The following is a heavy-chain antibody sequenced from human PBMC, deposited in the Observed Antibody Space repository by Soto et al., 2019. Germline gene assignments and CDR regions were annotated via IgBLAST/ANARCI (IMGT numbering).Heavy chain of an antibody. Sequence: PGGSLRLSCAASGFTFSSYAMHWVRQAPGKGLEWVAVISYDGSNKYYADSVKGRFTISRDNSKNTLYLQMNSLRAEDTAVYYFARVEPAMAGTDYYYYGMDVWGQGTTVTVSS. CDR3: ARVEPAMAGTDYYYYGMDV. D-gene: IGHD2-2*01. J-gene: IGHJ6*02. CDR1: GFTFSSYA. V-gene: IGHV3-30-3*01. CDR2: ISYDGSNK.